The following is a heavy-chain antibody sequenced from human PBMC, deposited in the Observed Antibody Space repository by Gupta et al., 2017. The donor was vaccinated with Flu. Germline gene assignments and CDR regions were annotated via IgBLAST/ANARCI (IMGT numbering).Heavy chain of an antibody. J-gene: IGHJ6*02. V-gene: IGHV1-69*06. Sequence: GIIPIFGTANYAQKFQGRVTITADKSTSTAYMELSSLRSEDTAVYYCARVGTTGTTLGYGMDVWGQGTTVTVSS. D-gene: IGHD1-1*01. CDR3: ARVGTTGTTLGYGMDV. CDR2: IIPIFGTA.